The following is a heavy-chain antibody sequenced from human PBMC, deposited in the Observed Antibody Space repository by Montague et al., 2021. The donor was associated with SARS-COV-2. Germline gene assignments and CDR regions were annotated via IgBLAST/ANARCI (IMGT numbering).Heavy chain of an antibody. Sequence: SETLSLTCTVSGGSISSYYWSWIRQPSGKGLEWIGYIYYSGSTNYNPSLKSRVTISVDTSKNQFSLKLSSVTAADTAVYYCARVFPRWLQFDPYFDYWGQGTLVTVS. V-gene: IGHV4-59*01. D-gene: IGHD5-24*01. CDR3: ARVFPRWLQFDPYFDY. CDR2: IYYSGST. CDR1: GGSISSYY. J-gene: IGHJ4*02.